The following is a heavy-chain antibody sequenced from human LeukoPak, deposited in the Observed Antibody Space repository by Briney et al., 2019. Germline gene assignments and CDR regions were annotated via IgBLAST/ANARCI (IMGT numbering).Heavy chain of an antibody. CDR1: GFIFSHFG. V-gene: IGHV3-33*01. CDR2: IQSDGSQE. J-gene: IGHJ4*02. D-gene: IGHD3-10*01. Sequence: PGGSLRLSCATSGFIFSHFGMHWVRQAPGKGLEWVAAIQSDGSQEYFADSVKGRSTISRDKSKSTMYLQIDTLRAEDTAVYYCARDSCLIKTCLDYGGQGTLVTVSS. CDR3: ARDSCLIKTCLDY.